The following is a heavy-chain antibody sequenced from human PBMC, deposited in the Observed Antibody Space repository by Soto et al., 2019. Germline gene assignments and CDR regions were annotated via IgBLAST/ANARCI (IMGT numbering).Heavy chain of an antibody. Sequence: SDTLSLTCTVSGGSMSNDYWSWIRQPPGRGLEWIGCVHKTGSTNYNPSLKSRVTISMNTSKNQFLLKLSSVTAADTALYYCARGYFSAWSDLFDSWGQGILVTVSS. V-gene: IGHV4-59*01. CDR1: GGSMSNDY. CDR2: VHKTGST. CDR3: ARGYFSAWSDLFDS. J-gene: IGHJ5*01. D-gene: IGHD6-19*01.